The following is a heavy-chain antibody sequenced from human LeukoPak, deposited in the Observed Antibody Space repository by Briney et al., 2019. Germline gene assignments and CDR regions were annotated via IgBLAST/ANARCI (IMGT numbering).Heavy chain of an antibody. J-gene: IGHJ4*02. CDR2: ISGSGGST. CDR1: GFTFSSYA. V-gene: IGHV3-23*01. CDR3: ANVMTRSMVRGVPPSDY. Sequence: GGSLRLSCAASGFTFSSYAMSWVRQAPGKGLQWVSAISGSGGSTYYADSVKGRFTISRDNSKNTLYLQKNSLRAEDTAVYYCANVMTRSMVRGVPPSDYSGQGTLVTVSS. D-gene: IGHD3-10*01.